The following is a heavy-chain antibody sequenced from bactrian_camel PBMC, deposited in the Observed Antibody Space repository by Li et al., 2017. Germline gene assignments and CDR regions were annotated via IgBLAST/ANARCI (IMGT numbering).Heavy chain of an antibody. Sequence: VESGGGSVQAGGSLTLSCAASAYYYSGACMAWFRQVPGEEREGVASIYIQGPSTLYADSVNGRFTISRDKTKNTLYLQMNSLKPEDTAMYYCAATFFRGGRMTTFQALGDSTYEMWGQGTQVTVS. D-gene: IGHD3*01. CDR3: AATFFRGGRMTTFQALGDSTYEM. J-gene: IGHJ4*01. CDR1: AYYYSGAC. V-gene: IGHV3S1*01. CDR2: IYIQGPST.